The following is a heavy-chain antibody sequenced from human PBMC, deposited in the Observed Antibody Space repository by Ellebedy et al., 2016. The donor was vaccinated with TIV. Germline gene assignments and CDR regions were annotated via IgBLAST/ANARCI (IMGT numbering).Heavy chain of an antibody. D-gene: IGHD3-22*01. V-gene: IGHV3-13*01. J-gene: IGHJ6*02. CDR1: GFDFSNYD. CDR3: ARGGFHDNSGYSNNYNYYGMDV. Sequence: GESLKISXLASGFDFSNYDMHWVRQATGKGLEWVSAIGSADDTYYLGSVKGRFTIARDNAENSLYLQMNNLGGGDTAVYYCARGGFHDNSGYSNNYNYYGMDVWGQGIPVTVSS. CDR2: IGSADDT.